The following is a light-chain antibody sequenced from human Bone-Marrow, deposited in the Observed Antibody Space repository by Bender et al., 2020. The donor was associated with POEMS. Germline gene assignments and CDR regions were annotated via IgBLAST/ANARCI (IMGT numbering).Light chain of an antibody. Sequence: SYELTQPPSVSVSPGQTARITCSGDALAKQYGYWYQQKPGQAPVLVVYANSDRPSGIPERISASNSGNTATLTISGVEAGDEADYYCQVWDGSGDHAVFGGGTKLTVL. CDR2: ANS. CDR3: QVWDGSGDHAV. CDR1: ALAKQY. J-gene: IGLJ3*02. V-gene: IGLV3-21*02.